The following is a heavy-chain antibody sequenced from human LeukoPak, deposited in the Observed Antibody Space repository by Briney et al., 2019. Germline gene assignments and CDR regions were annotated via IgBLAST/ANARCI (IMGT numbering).Heavy chain of an antibody. V-gene: IGHV4-34*01. Sequence: MPSENLSLTCAVYGGSFSGYYWSWIRQPPGKGLEWIGEINHSGSTNYNLSLKSRVTISVDTSKHQFSLKLSSVTAADTAVYYCARVMGYCSGTICYSRYYYYYMDVWGKGTTVTVSS. D-gene: IGHD2-2*02. CDR2: INHSGST. CDR3: ARVMGYCSGTICYSRYYYYYMDV. CDR1: GGSFSGYY. J-gene: IGHJ6*03.